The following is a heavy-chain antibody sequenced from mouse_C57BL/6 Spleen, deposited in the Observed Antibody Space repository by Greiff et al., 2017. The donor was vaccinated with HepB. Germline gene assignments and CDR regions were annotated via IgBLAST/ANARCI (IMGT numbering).Heavy chain of an antibody. V-gene: IGHV5-16*01. J-gene: IGHJ1*03. Sequence: EVQLVESEGGLVQPGSSMKLSCTASGFTFSDYYMAWVRQVPEKGLEWVANINYDGSSTYYLDSLKSRFIISRDNAKNILYLQMSSLKSEDTATYYCARDPHYYGSSGWYFDVWGTGTTVTVSS. CDR1: GFTFSDYY. CDR2: INYDGSST. D-gene: IGHD1-1*01. CDR3: ARDPHYYGSSGWYFDV.